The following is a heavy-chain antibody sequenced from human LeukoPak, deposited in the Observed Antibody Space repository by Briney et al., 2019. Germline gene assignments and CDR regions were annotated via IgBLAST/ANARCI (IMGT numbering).Heavy chain of an antibody. CDR1: GFTFSTND. V-gene: IGHV3-30-3*01. CDR3: ARGGLVVVETPCFDY. Sequence: GGSLRLSCAASGFTFSTNDMTWVRQAPGKGLEWVAVISYDGANKYYADSVKGRFTISRDNSRNTLYLQMNSLRDEDTAIYYCARGGLVVVETPCFDYWGQGTLVAVSS. D-gene: IGHD3-22*01. CDR2: ISYDGANK. J-gene: IGHJ4*02.